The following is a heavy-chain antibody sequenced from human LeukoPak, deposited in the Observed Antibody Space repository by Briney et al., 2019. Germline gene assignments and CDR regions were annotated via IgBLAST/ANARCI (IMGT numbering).Heavy chain of an antibody. CDR1: GFTVTNQY. J-gene: IGHJ4*02. D-gene: IGHD5-12*01. CDR2: ISGGGSI. CDR3: ARDLFPGYSIGYHYGY. V-gene: IGHV3-66*01. Sequence: PWGSPGLLWSASGFTVTNQYMEWVRPASGEGLGLGSIISGGGSIYYADSVKGRFTISRDNSKNTVFLRMNSLRAEDTAVYYCARDLFPGYSIGYHYGYWGQGTRVTVSS.